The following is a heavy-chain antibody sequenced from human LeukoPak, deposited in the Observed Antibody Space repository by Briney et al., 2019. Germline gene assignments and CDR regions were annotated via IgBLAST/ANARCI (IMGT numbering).Heavy chain of an antibody. J-gene: IGHJ4*02. CDR1: GFTFSNYW. CDR3: AKGGSKAPDY. CDR2: IHSDGSST. D-gene: IGHD4-11*01. V-gene: IGHV3-74*01. Sequence: GGSLRLSCAASGFTFSNYWMHWVRQAPGKGLVWVSRIHSDGSSTTYADSVKGRFTISRDNAKNTLCLQMNTLTAEDTAVYYCAKGGSKAPDYWGQGTLVTVSS.